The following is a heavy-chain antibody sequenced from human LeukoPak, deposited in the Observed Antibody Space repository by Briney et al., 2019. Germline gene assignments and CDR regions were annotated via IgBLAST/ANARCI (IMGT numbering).Heavy chain of an antibody. CDR2: IYYSGST. CDR1: GGSISSSSYY. V-gene: IGHV4-39*01. D-gene: IGHD3-3*01. J-gene: IGHJ4*02. CDR3: AKGASDDFWSALDY. Sequence: SETLSLTCTVSGGSISSSSYYWGWIRQPPGKGLEWIGSIYYSGSTYYNPSLKSRVTISVDTSKNQFSLKLSSVTAADTAVYYCAKGASDDFWSALDYWGQGTLVTVSS.